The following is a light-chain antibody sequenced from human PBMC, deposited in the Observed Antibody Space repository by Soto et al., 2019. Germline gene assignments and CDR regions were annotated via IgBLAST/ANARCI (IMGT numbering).Light chain of an antibody. CDR1: QDISYY. J-gene: IGKJ1*01. CDR2: AAS. Sequence: DIQMTQSPSSLSASVEDRVTITCRANQDISYYLAWYQQKQGKVPKLLIYAASTLQSGVPSRFSGSGSGTDFTLTISSLQPEDIATYYCQKYHSAPRTFGQGTKVEIK. CDR3: QKYHSAPRT. V-gene: IGKV1-27*01.